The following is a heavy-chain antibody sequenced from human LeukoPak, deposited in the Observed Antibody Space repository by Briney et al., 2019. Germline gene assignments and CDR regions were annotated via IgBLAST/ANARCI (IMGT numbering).Heavy chain of an antibody. CDR2: ISSYNDYI. D-gene: IGHD2-8*01. CDR1: GFTFRGYS. CDR3: ARDGGYCTKGVCYLDY. J-gene: IGHJ4*02. V-gene: IGHV3-21*01. Sequence: GGSLRLSCAASGFTFRGYSMNWVRQAPGKGLDWVSSISSYNDYIYDADSVKGRFTISRDNAKNSLYLEMNSLRAEDTAVYYCARDGGYCTKGVCYLDYWGQGTLVTVSS.